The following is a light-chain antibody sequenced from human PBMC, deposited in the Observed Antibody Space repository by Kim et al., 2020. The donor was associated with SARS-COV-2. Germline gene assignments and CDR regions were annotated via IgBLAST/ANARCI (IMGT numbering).Light chain of an antibody. CDR2: QDT. CDR3: QAWGSGVVV. Sequence: SYELTQPPSVSVSPGQTATIVCSGDKLGDRFACWYQQKPGQSPLLVIYQDTKRASGIPDRFSGSTSGNTATLTISGTQTVDEADYFCQAWGSGVVVFGGGTQLTFL. CDR1: KLGDRF. J-gene: IGLJ2*01. V-gene: IGLV3-1*01.